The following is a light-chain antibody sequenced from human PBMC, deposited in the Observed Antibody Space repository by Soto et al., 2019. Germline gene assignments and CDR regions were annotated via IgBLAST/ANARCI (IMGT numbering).Light chain of an antibody. CDR2: DVS. V-gene: IGLV2-11*01. Sequence: QSVLTQPRSVCGSPGQSVTISCTGTSSDVGGYNYVSWYQQHPGKAPKLMIFDVSKRPSGVPDRFSGSKSANTASLTISGLQAEDEADYYCCSYAGSYTYVFGTGTKLTVL. CDR3: CSYAGSYTYV. J-gene: IGLJ1*01. CDR1: SSDVGGYNY.